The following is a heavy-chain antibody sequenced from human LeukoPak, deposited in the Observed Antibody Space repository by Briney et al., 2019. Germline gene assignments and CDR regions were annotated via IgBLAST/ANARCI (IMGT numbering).Heavy chain of an antibody. J-gene: IGHJ5*02. CDR1: DGSFSGYN. CDR2: INHSGST. Sequence: PSETLSLTCAVYDGSFSGYNWSWIRQPPGKGLEWIGEINHSGSTNYNPSLKSRVTISVDTSKNQFSLKLSSVTAADTAVYYCARQVGTIFGVVTYNWFDPWGQGTLVTVSS. CDR3: ARQVGTIFGVVTYNWFDP. V-gene: IGHV4-34*01. D-gene: IGHD3-3*01.